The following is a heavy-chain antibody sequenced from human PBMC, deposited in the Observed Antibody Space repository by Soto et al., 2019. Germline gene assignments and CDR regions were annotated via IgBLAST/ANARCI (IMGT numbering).Heavy chain of an antibody. CDR2: VFYTGST. V-gene: IGHV4-59*01. Sequence: SETLSLTCSVSGGPISSYYWNWIRQPPGKGLEWIGYVFYTGSTDYNPSLKSRVTMSIDTSRNQFSLKLTSVSAADTAVYYCARAFGSTMPSLVWGQGTLVTVSS. CDR3: ARAFGSTMPSLV. D-gene: IGHD2-2*01. J-gene: IGHJ4*02. CDR1: GGPISSYY.